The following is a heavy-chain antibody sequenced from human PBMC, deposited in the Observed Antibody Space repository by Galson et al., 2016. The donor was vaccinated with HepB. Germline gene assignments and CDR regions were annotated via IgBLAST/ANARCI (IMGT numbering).Heavy chain of an antibody. D-gene: IGHD3-3*01. CDR3: ARYDFWSGPPGRDY. J-gene: IGHJ3*01. CDR1: GDSVSSNSAA. Sequence: CAISGDSVSSNSAAWNWIRQSPSRGLEWLGRTYYRSKWYNDYAVSVKSRITINPDTSKNQFSLQLNSVTPEDTAIYYCARYDFWSGPPGRDYWGQGTMVTVSS. V-gene: IGHV6-1*01. CDR2: TYYRSKWYN.